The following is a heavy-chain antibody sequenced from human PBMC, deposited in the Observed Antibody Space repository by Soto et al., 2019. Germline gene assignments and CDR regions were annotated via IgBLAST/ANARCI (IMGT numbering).Heavy chain of an antibody. Sequence: GGSLRLSCAASGFTSSSYGMHWVRQAPGKGLEWVAVISYDGSNKYYADSVKGRFTISRDNSKNTLYLQMNSLRAEDTAVYYCAKENDGRAFDIWGQGTMVTVSS. CDR2: ISYDGSNK. CDR1: GFTSSSYG. CDR3: AKENDGRAFDI. V-gene: IGHV3-30*18. J-gene: IGHJ3*02. D-gene: IGHD3-16*01.